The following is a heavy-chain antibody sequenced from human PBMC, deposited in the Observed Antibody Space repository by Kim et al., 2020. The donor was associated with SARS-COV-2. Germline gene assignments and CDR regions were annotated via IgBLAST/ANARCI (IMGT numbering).Heavy chain of an antibody. V-gene: IGHV4-30-4*01. CDR3: ASDYYRVTIFGVFSRHGMDV. CDR1: GGSISSGDYY. J-gene: IGHJ6*02. D-gene: IGHD3-3*01. Sequence: SETLSLTCTVSGGSISSGDYYWSWIRQPPGKGLEWIGYIYYSGSTYYNPSLKRRVTISVDTSKNQFSLKLSSVTAADTAVYYCASDYYRVTIFGVFSRHGMDVWGQGTTVTVSS. CDR2: IYYSGST.